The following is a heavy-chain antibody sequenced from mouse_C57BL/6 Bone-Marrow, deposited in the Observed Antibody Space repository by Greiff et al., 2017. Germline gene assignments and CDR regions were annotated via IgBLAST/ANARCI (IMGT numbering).Heavy chain of an antibody. Sequence: QVQLQQPGAELVKPGASVKLSCKASGYTFTSYWMHWVQQRPGQGLEWIGMIHPNSGSTNYNEKFKSKATLTVDKSSSTAYMQLSSLTSEDSAVYYWARAIITTVKGYWGQGTAITVTS. D-gene: IGHD1-1*01. CDR1: GYTFTSYW. J-gene: IGHJ2*01. CDR2: IHPNSGST. V-gene: IGHV1-64*01. CDR3: ARAIITTVKGY.